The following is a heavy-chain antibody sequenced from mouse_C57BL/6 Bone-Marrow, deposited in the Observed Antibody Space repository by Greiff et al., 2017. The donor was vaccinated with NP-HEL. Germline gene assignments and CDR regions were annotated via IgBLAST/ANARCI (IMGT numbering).Heavy chain of an antibody. CDR2: IWWDDDK. CDR1: GFSLSTFGMG. J-gene: IGHJ1*03. CDR3: ARMRPYGSSYVWYFDV. V-gene: IGHV8-8*01. D-gene: IGHD1-1*01. Sequence: QVTLKESGPGILQPSQTLSLTCSFSGFSLSTFGMGVGWIRQPSGKGLEWLAHIWWDDDKYYNPALKSRLTISKDTSKNQVFLKIANVDTADTATYYCARMRPYGSSYVWYFDVWGTGTTVTVSS.